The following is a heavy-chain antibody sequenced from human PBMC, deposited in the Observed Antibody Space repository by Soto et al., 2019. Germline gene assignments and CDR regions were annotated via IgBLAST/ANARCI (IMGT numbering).Heavy chain of an antibody. CDR2: ISSSGSTI. CDR1: GFTFSDYY. CDR3: ARLEQVVPGYYYMDV. D-gene: IGHD2-2*01. V-gene: IGHV3-11*01. Sequence: GGSLRLSCAASGFTFSDYYMSWIRQAPGKGLEWVSYISSSGSTIYYADSVKGRFTISRDNAKNSLYLQMNSLRAEDTAVYYCARLEQVVPGYYYMDVWGKGTTVTVSS. J-gene: IGHJ6*03.